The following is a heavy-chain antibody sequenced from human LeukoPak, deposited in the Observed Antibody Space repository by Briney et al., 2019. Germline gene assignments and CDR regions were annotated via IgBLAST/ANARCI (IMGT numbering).Heavy chain of an antibody. J-gene: IGHJ4*02. CDR2: INHSGDT. V-gene: IGHV4-34*01. CDR3: ARIQLWPLHYFDY. CDR1: GGSFSDYY. Sequence: PSETLSLTCAVYGGSFSDYYWSWIRQPPGKRLEWIGEINHSGDTKYNPSLKSRVTISVDTSKNQFSLKVSSVTAADTAVYYCARIQLWPLHYFDYWGQGTLVTVSS. D-gene: IGHD5-18*01.